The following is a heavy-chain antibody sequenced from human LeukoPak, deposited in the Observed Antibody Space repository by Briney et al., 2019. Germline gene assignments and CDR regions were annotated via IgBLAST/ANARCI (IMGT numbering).Heavy chain of an antibody. CDR2: INPNSGGT. D-gene: IGHD3-22*01. J-gene: IGHJ4*02. V-gene: IGHV1-2*02. CDR3: ARDLAYYYDSSGYYTLGGAFDY. CDR1: GYTFTDYY. Sequence: ASVTVSFKASGYTFTDYYMLWLRQAPGQGLEWMGWINPNSGGTNYAQKFQGRVTMTRDTSISTAYMELSRLRSGDTAVYYCARDLAYYYDSSGYYTLGGAFDYWGQGTLVTVSS.